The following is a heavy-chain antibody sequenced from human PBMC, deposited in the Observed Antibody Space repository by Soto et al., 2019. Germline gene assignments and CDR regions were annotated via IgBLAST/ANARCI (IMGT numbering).Heavy chain of an antibody. J-gene: IGHJ3*02. V-gene: IGHV4-31*03. Sequence: SETLSLTCTVSGGSISSGGYYWSWIRQHPGKGLEWIGYIYYSGGTYYNPSLKSRVNIAVDASKNQFSLKLSSVTAAYTDMNYCARGRSPDYDYIWGSYLKSFDIWGQGTMVTVSS. CDR3: ARGRSPDYDYIWGSYLKSFDI. CDR2: IYYSGGT. D-gene: IGHD3-16*02. CDR1: GGSISSGGYY.